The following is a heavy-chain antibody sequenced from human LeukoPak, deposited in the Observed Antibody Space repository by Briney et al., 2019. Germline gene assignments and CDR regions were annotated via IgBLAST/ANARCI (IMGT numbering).Heavy chain of an antibody. D-gene: IGHD3-3*01. CDR3: ARGGRLRFLEGLFGRSHNYYFDY. CDR2: INPNSGGT. V-gene: IGHV1-2*04. CDR1: GYTFTGYY. J-gene: IGHJ4*02. Sequence: ASVKVSCKASGYTFTGYYMHWVRQAPGQGLEWMGWINPNSGGTNYAQKFQGWVTMTRDTSISTAYMELSSLRSEDTAVYYCARGGRLRFLEGLFGRSHNYYFDYWGQGTLVTVSS.